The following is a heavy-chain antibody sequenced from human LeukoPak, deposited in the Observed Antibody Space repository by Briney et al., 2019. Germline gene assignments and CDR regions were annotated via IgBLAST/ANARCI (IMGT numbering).Heavy chain of an antibody. Sequence: GGSLRLSCTAAGFTFSSFAMAWVRHAPGKGLEWDSTISASLGTPYYSDSVKGRFNIPRDNSKNRVPLEMNSVRAEDTAVYYCAKKHFPTSGWIDSWGQGTLVTVSS. CDR2: ISASLGTP. CDR1: GFTFSSFA. D-gene: IGHD6-19*01. CDR3: AKKHFPTSGWIDS. V-gene: IGHV3-23*01. J-gene: IGHJ4*02.